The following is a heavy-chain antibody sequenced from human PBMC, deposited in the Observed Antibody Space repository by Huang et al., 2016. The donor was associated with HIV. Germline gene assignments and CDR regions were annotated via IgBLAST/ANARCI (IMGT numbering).Heavy chain of an antibody. V-gene: IGHV4-39*01. CDR3: ARHGRVAGHYYNNMDV. J-gene: IGHJ6*02. Sequence: LQLQESGPGLVKSSETLSLICTVSGGSISGSSYYWGWIRQPPGKGPDWIGSIYYSGNTYYNPPLKSRVTISVDTSKNQFSLKVNSVTAADTAVYYCARHGRVAGHYYNNMDVWGRGTTVTVSS. CDR1: GGSISGSSYY. D-gene: IGHD6-19*01. CDR2: IYYSGNT.